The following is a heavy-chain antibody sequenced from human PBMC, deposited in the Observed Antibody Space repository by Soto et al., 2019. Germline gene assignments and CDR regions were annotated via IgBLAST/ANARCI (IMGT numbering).Heavy chain of an antibody. CDR1: GFTFSTYW. V-gene: IGHV3-7*01. CDR2: IKEDGSDK. Sequence: EVQLVESGGGLVQPGGSLRLSCAASGFTFSTYWMTWVRQAPGKGLEWVANIKEDGSDKNYVDSVKGRFTISRDNAKNSLVRQMNSLRVEDTALYYCARGGSESDYWGQGTLVIVSS. CDR3: ARGGSESDY. J-gene: IGHJ4*02.